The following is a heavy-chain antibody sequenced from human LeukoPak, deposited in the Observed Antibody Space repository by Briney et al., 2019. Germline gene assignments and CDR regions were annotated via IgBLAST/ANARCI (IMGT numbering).Heavy chain of an antibody. CDR2: ISYDGRNK. CDR3: AKGTERFYDILTGYYDYYGLDV. D-gene: IGHD3-9*01. V-gene: IGHV3-30*18. Sequence: SGGSLRLSCAASRLTFSSYGMHWVRQAPGKGLEWVAVISYDGRNKYYADSVKGRFTISGDNSKSTLYLQMSSLRPEDTAVYYCAKGTERFYDILTGYYDYYGLDVWGQGTTVTVSS. J-gene: IGHJ6*02. CDR1: RLTFSSYG.